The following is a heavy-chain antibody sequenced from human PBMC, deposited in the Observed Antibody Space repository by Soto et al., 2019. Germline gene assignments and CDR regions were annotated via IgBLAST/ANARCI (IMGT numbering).Heavy chain of an antibody. CDR3: ARRMYSAYEPSPLFFDP. Sequence: PGGPLRLSVRAPGFTFGGSAMSWFGHSPGKGREWGGFMISMAYSRTTEYAASVKDRFTISRDDSSTIAYLHMSRLTTEATALYYCARRMYSAYEPSPLFFDPWGMGPLVPVPQ. CDR2: MISMAYSRTT. J-gene: IGHJ5*02. V-gene: IGHV3-49*03. D-gene: IGHD5-12*01. CDR1: GFTFGGSA.